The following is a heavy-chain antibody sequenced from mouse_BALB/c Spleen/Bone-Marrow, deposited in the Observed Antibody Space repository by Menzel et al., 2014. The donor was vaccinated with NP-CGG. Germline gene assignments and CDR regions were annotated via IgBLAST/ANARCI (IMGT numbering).Heavy chain of an antibody. CDR3: ARSLTGKKTFDY. J-gene: IGHJ2*01. D-gene: IGHD4-1*01. CDR2: INAGSGGT. CDR1: GYVFTNYL. Sequence: QAQLQQSGAELVWPGPSVKVSCKASGYVFTNYLIERVKQRPGQGLEWIGVINAGSGGTDYSEKFKGEATLTVDKSSSTAYMQLSSLTSDDSAVYFCARSLTGKKTFDYRGQGTTLTVSS. V-gene: IGHV1-54*01.